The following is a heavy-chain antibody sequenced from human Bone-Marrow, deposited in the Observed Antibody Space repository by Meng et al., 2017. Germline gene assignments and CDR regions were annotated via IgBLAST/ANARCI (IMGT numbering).Heavy chain of an antibody. CDR1: GFTFSSYW. V-gene: IGHV3-7*01. D-gene: IGHD5-12*01. CDR2: IKQDGSEK. J-gene: IGHJ4*02. Sequence: GESLKISCAASGFTFSSYWMSWVRQAPGKGLEWVANIKQDGSEKYYVDSVKGRFTISRDSAKNSLYLQMNSLRAEDTAVYYCAREKYGGYVEYFDYWGQGTLVTVSS. CDR3: AREKYGGYVEYFDY.